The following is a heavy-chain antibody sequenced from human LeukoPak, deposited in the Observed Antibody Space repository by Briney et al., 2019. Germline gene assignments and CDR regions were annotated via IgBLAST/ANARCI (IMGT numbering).Heavy chain of an antibody. V-gene: IGHV4-59*01. Sequence: PSETLLLTCTVSGGSISSYYWSWIRQPPGKGLEWIGYIYYSGSTNYNPSLKSRVTISVDTSKNQFSLKLSSVTAADTAVYYCARVLRLYDSSGFDYWGQGILVTVSS. CDR3: ARVLRLYDSSGFDY. CDR2: IYYSGST. CDR1: GGSISSYY. J-gene: IGHJ4*02. D-gene: IGHD3-22*01.